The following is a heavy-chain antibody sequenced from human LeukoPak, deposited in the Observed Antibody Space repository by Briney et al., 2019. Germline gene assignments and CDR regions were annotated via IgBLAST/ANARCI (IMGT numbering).Heavy chain of an antibody. CDR3: ARDSYGDANFDS. CDR1: GFIVNTNY. J-gene: IGHJ4*02. D-gene: IGHD4-17*01. Sequence: GRSLRLSCAASGFIVNTNYMTWVRQAPGRGLEWVSFIYADGNTYYADSVKGRFTISRDISKNAVYLRMNSLRAEDTAVYYCARDSYGDANFDSWGQGTLVTVSS. CDR2: IYADGNT. V-gene: IGHV3-53*01.